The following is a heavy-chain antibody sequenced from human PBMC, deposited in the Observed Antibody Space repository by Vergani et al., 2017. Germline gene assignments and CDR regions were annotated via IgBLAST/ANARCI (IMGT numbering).Heavy chain of an antibody. CDR3: AKATWGVTTIDY. V-gene: IGHV3-23*01. CDR1: GFTFSSYA. CDR2: ISGSGGST. J-gene: IGHJ4*02. Sequence: EVQLLESGGGLVQPGGSLRLSCAASGFTFSSYAMSWVRQAPGKGLEWVSAISGSGGSTYYADSVKGRFTISRDNSKNTLYLQMNSLSAEDTAVYYCAKATWGVTTIDYWGQGTLVTVSS. D-gene: IGHD1-26*01.